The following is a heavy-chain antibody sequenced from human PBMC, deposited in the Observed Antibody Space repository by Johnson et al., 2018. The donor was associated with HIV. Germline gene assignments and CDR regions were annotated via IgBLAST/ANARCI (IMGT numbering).Heavy chain of an antibody. J-gene: IGHJ3*02. Sequence: QVQLVESGGGLVQPGGSLRLSCAASGLTVSDYYMSWIRQAPGQGLEWVSYISSSGSTIYYADSVKGRFTISRDNAKNSLYLQMNSLRAEDTAVYYCAGGYGSGSGDAFDIWGQGTMVTVSS. CDR2: ISSSGSTI. D-gene: IGHD3-10*01. CDR1: GLTVSDYY. V-gene: IGHV3-11*04. CDR3: AGGYGSGSGDAFDI.